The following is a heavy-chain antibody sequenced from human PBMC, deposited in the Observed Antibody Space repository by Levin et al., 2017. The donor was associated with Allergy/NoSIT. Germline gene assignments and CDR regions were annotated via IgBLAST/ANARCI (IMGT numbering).Heavy chain of an antibody. V-gene: IGHV3-30*03. J-gene: IGHJ5*01. CDR3: AAGAKVATIPEHDDS. Sequence: GESLKISCAASGLTFSSYGMHWVRQAPGKGLEWVAVISYDGSNKYYADSVKGRFTISRDNSKNTLYLQMNSLRAEDTAVYYCAAGAKVATIPEHDDSWGQGTLVTVSS. D-gene: IGHD5-12*01. CDR1: GLTFSSYG. CDR2: ISYDGSNK.